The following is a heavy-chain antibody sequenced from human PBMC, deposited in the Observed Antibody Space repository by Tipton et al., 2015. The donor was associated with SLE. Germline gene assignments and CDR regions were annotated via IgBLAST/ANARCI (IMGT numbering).Heavy chain of an antibody. J-gene: IGHJ3*02. Sequence: SLLLSFSACGFTFSSHWKHWVRQAPGKGRVWGSRIKSDGIDTKYAASVRGRFTISRDDAKNPLYLQMNSLRAEDTAVYYCARDHLGSTGAYDMWGQGTSVTVSS. CDR3: ARDHLGSTGAYDM. CDR2: IKSDGIDT. V-gene: IGHV3-74*03. D-gene: IGHD1-14*01. CDR1: GFTFSSHW.